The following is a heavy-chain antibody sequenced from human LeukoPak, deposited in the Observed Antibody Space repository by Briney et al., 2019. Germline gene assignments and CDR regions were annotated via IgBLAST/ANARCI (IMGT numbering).Heavy chain of an antibody. CDR3: ARGHLVVVPAAPFDP. J-gene: IGHJ5*02. D-gene: IGHD2-2*01. CDR2: INPNSGGT. Sequence: ASVKVSCKVSGYTFTGYYMHWVRQAPGQGLEWMGWINPNSGGTNYAQKFQGRVTMTRDTSISTAYMELSRLRSDDTAVYYCARGHLVVVPAAPFDPWGQGTLVTVSS. V-gene: IGHV1-2*02. CDR1: GYTFTGYY.